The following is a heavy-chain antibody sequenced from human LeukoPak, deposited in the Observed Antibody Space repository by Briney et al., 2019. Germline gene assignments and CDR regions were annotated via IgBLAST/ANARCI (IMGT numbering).Heavy chain of an antibody. V-gene: IGHV3-9*01. D-gene: IGHD2/OR15-2a*01. CDR1: GFTFYDYA. CDR3: AKDISFYPTCAFDI. Sequence: GGSLRLSCAASGFTFYDYAMHWVRHAPGKGLGWVSGISWNIGSIVYADTVKGGFTISRDNAKNSLYLQMNSLRAEETPLCHFAKDISFYPTCAFDIRGQGTMVTVSS. J-gene: IGHJ3*02. CDR2: ISWNIGSI.